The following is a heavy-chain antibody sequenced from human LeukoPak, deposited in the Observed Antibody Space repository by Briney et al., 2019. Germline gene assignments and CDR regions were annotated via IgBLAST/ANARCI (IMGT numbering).Heavy chain of an antibody. Sequence: ASVKVSCKASGYTFTAYYIHWVRQAPGQGLEWMGWINPNSGGTNYAQKFQGRVTMTRDTSISTAYMELSRLRSDDTAVYYCARDIYCSGGSCYPGGYLDYWGQGTQVTVSS. CDR2: INPNSGGT. V-gene: IGHV1-2*02. D-gene: IGHD2-15*01. J-gene: IGHJ4*02. CDR3: ARDIYCSGGSCYPGGYLDY. CDR1: GYTFTAYY.